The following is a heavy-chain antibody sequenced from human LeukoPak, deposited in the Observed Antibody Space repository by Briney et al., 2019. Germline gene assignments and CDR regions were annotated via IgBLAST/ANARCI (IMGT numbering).Heavy chain of an antibody. Sequence: GGSLRLSCAASGFTFSSYGMHWVRQAPGKGLEWVAVISYDGSNKYYADSVKGRFTISRDNSKNTLYLQMNSLRAEDTAVYYCASSPTAATNYYYYGMDVWGQGTTVTVSS. D-gene: IGHD2-15*01. V-gene: IGHV3-30*03. CDR3: ASSPTAATNYYYYGMDV. J-gene: IGHJ6*02. CDR2: ISYDGSNK. CDR1: GFTFSSYG.